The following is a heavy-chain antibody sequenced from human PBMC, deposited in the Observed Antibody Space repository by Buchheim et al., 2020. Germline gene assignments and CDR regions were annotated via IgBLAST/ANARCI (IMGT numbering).Heavy chain of an antibody. CDR2: IIGSGSRT. CDR3: AKGGYCSSSDCYRAYYYYNMDA. J-gene: IGHJ6*02. V-gene: IGHV3-23*01. D-gene: IGHD2-2*01. Sequence: EVQLLESGGGLVQPGGSLRLSCAASGFTFNNYAMNWVRQVPGKGLEWVSGIIGSGSRTYYADSVKGSLTISRENSKGTLYLQMNSLRAEDTAVYYCAKGGYCSSSDCYRAYYYYNMDAWGQGTT. CDR1: GFTFNNYA.